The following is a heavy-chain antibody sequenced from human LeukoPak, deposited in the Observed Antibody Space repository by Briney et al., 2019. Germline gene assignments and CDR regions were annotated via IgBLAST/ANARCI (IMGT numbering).Heavy chain of an antibody. CDR3: ARFGYGWFDP. J-gene: IGHJ5*02. CDR2: IYPGDSDT. CDR1: GCRFSSYW. Sequence: GGAPQIPSWGAGCRFSSYWNGWGRPMPGEGRGGRGIIYPGDSDTRYSPSFPGKVTISADKSISTAYLQWSSLKASDTAMYYCARFGYGWFDPWGQGTLVTVSS. D-gene: IGHD5-12*01. V-gene: IGHV5-51*01.